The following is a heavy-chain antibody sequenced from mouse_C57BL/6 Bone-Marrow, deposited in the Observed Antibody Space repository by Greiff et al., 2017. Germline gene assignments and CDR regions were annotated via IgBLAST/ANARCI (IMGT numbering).Heavy chain of an antibody. CDR3: TTFPHTSRPVFITTVVDPYWYFDV. CDR1: GFNIKDDY. Sequence: VQLQQSGAELVRPGASVKLSCTASGFNIKDDYMHWVKQRPEQGLEWIGWIDPENGDTEYASKFQGKATLTADTSSNPAYLQLSRLTSEDTAVLYCTTFPHTSRPVFITTVVDPYWYFDVWGTGTTVTVSS. D-gene: IGHD1-1*01. CDR2: IDPENGDT. V-gene: IGHV14-4*01. J-gene: IGHJ1*03.